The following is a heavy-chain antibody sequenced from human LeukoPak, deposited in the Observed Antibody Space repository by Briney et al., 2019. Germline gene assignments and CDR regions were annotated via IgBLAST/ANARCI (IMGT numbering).Heavy chain of an antibody. Sequence: GGSLRLSCGASGFTFSSYWMHWVRQAPGMGLVWVSRINSDGSGTTYADSVKGRVTISRDNAMNTLYLQMNSLRAEDAAVYYCARGKDGVWAFDVWGQGTTVTVSS. CDR3: ARGKDGVWAFDV. V-gene: IGHV3-74*01. D-gene: IGHD3-16*01. J-gene: IGHJ3*01. CDR2: INSDGSGT. CDR1: GFTFSSYW.